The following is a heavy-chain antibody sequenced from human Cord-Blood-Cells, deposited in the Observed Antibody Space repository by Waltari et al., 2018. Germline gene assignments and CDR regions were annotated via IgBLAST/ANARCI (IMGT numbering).Heavy chain of an antibody. J-gene: IGHJ6*03. CDR3: ARRGMVRGLYMDV. V-gene: IGHV4-59*01. Sequence: ISSYYWSWIRQPPGKGLEWIGYIYYSGSTNYNPSLKSRVTISVDTSKNQFSLKLSSVTAADTAVYYCARRGMVRGLYMDVWGKGTTVTVSS. D-gene: IGHD3-10*01. CDR2: IYYSGST. CDR1: ISSYY.